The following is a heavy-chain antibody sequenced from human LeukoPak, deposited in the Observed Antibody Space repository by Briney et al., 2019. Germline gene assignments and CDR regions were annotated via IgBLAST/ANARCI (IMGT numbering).Heavy chain of an antibody. D-gene: IGHD6-13*01. CDR3: ARGNPVRYSSSWYDDY. CDR2: ISSSSSYI. CDR1: GFTFSSYS. V-gene: IGHV3-21*01. J-gene: IGHJ4*02. Sequence: GGSLRLSCAASGFTFSSYSMNWVRQAPGKGLEWVSSISSSSSYIYYADSVKGRFTISRDNAKNSLYLQMNSLRAEDTAVYYCARGNPVRYSSSWYDDYWGQGTLVTVSS.